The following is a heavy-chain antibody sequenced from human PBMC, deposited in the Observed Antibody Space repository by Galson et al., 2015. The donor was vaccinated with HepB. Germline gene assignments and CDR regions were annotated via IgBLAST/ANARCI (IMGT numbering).Heavy chain of an antibody. V-gene: IGHV1-2*02. D-gene: IGHD3-22*01. CDR2: INPNSGGT. Sequence: SVKVSCKASGYTFTGYYMHWVRQAPGQGLEWMGWINPNSGGTNYAQKFQGRVTMTRDTSISTAYMELSRLRSDDTAVYYCARADRIYYYDSSGYKVEGAFDIWGQGTMVTVSS. J-gene: IGHJ3*02. CDR1: GYTFTGYY. CDR3: ARADRIYYYDSSGYKVEGAFDI.